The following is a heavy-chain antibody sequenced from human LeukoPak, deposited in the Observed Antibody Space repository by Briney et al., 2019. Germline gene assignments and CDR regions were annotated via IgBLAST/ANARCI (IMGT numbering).Heavy chain of an antibody. V-gene: IGHV3-23*01. Sequence: AGGSLRLSCAASGFTFSSYGMSWVRQAPGKGLEWVSAISGSGGSTYYADSVKGRFTISRDNSKNTLYLQMNSLRAEDTAVYYCAKDLPNYGDYPYEYYFDYWGQGTLVTVSS. CDR3: AKDLPNYGDYPYEYYFDY. CDR1: GFTFSSYG. D-gene: IGHD4-17*01. J-gene: IGHJ4*02. CDR2: ISGSGGST.